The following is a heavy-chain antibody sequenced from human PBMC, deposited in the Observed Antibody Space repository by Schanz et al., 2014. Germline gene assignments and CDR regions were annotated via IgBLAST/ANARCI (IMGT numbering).Heavy chain of an antibody. Sequence: VQLEQSGAEVKKPGSSVKVSCKASGGTFSSFGINWVRQAPGQGLEWMGRISAYTNNTNYAQKVQGRVTMTRDTSATTAYMELSSLTSEDTAVYYCARGYGDSPTDFWGQGTLVTVSS. V-gene: IGHV1-18*01. CDR1: GGTFSSFG. D-gene: IGHD4-17*01. J-gene: IGHJ4*02. CDR2: ISAYTNNT. CDR3: ARGYGDSPTDF.